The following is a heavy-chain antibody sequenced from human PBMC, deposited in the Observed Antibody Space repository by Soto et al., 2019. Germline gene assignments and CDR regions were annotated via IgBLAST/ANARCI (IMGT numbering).Heavy chain of an antibody. CDR1: GGTFSSYA. V-gene: IGHV1-69*01. CDR3: ASPTGPPDYHYYYGMDV. J-gene: IGHJ6*02. Sequence: QVQLVQSGAEVKKPGSSVKVSCKASGGTFSSYAISWVRQAPGQGLEWMGGIIPIFGTANYAQKFQGRVTITADESTSTAYMELSSLRSEDTAVYYCASPTGPPDYHYYYGMDVWGQGTTVTVSS. D-gene: IGHD4-17*01. CDR2: IIPIFGTA.